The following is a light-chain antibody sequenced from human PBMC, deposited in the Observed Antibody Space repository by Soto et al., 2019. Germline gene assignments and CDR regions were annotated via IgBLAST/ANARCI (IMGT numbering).Light chain of an antibody. CDR1: QGVGDT. Sequence: EIVLTQSPGTLSFSPGEVATLSCSASQGVGDTLAWYQHNPGQAPRLLIYDTSTRATGVPARFSGSRSGAEFTLTINSLQSEDFVVYYCQHYHNWPLTFGGGTKVDI. J-gene: IGKJ4*01. CDR3: QHYHNWPLT. CDR2: DTS. V-gene: IGKV3-15*01.